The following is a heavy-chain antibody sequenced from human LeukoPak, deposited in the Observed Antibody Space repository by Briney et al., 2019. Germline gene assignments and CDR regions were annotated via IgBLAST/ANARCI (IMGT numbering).Heavy chain of an antibody. D-gene: IGHD3-22*01. CDR2: IIPIFGTA. Sequence: SVKVSCKASGGTFSSYAISWVRQAPGQGLEWMGGIIPIFGTANYAQKFQGRVTITADESTSAAYMELSSLRSEDTAVYYCARDYDSSGYYYAFAYYWGQGTLVTVSS. V-gene: IGHV1-69*13. J-gene: IGHJ4*02. CDR3: ARDYDSSGYYYAFAYY. CDR1: GGTFSSYA.